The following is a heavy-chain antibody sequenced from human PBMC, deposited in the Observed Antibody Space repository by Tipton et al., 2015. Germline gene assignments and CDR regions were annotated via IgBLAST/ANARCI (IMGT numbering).Heavy chain of an antibody. Sequence: TLSLTCTVSGGSISSGDYYWSWIRQPPGKGLEWIGYIYYSGSTNYNPSLKSRVTMSVDTSKNQFNLNLSSVTAADRAVYYCASSNYYDTCWYWGQGTLVTVSS. J-gene: IGHJ4*02. CDR3: ASSNYYDTCWY. V-gene: IGHV4-30-4*01. D-gene: IGHD3-22*01. CDR2: IYYSGST. CDR1: GGSISSGDYY.